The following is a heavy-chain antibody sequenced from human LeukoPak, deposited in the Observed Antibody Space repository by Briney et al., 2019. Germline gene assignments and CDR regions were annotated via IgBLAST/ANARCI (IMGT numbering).Heavy chain of an antibody. V-gene: IGHV1-8*01. Sequence: ASVKVSCKASGYTFTSYDINWVRQATGPGLEWMGWMNPNSGNTGYAQKFQGRVTMTRNTSISTAYMELSSLRSEDTAVYYCARGYYYDSSGYYLFDYWGQGTLVTVSS. CDR1: GYTFTSYD. D-gene: IGHD3-22*01. J-gene: IGHJ4*02. CDR3: ARGYYYDSSGYYLFDY. CDR2: MNPNSGNT.